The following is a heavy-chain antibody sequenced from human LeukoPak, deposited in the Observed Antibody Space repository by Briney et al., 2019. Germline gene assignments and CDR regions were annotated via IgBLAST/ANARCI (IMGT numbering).Heavy chain of an antibody. Sequence: PGGSLRLSCAASGFTFSSYGMHWVRQAPGKGLEWVAVIWYDGSNKYYADSVKGRFTISRDNSKNTLYLQMNSLRAEDTAVYYCARAHYYDSSDDASDIWGQGTMVTVSS. CDR2: IWYDGSNK. CDR3: ARAHYYDSSDDASDI. CDR1: GFTFSSYG. D-gene: IGHD3-22*01. J-gene: IGHJ3*02. V-gene: IGHV3-33*01.